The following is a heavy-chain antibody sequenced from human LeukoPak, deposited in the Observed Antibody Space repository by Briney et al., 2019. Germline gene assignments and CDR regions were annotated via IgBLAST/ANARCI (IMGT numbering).Heavy chain of an antibody. CDR2: INWNGGST. Sequence: ETLSLTCAVYGGSFSGYYWSWIRQPPGKGLEWVSGINWNGGSTGYADSVKGRFTISRDNAKNSLYLQMNSLRAEDTALYYCARELKYSGYYFDYWGQGTLVTVSS. CDR3: ARELKYSGYYFDY. V-gene: IGHV3-20*04. J-gene: IGHJ4*02. CDR1: GGSFSGYY. D-gene: IGHD5-12*01.